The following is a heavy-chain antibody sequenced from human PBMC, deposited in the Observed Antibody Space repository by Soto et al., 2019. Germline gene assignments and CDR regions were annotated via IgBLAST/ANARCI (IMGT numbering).Heavy chain of an antibody. J-gene: IGHJ5*01. D-gene: IGHD3-10*01. CDR2: ISGIGGST. V-gene: IGHV3-23*01. CDR3: AKSRAVGGCGFGL. Sequence: GVLMRVLGASSGFTCGCLSVLWISKAQGKGLEWVSGISGIGGSTHYADSVKGRFTISRDNSKNTLFLQMNSLRAEDTAVYYCAKSRAVGGCGFGLWGEGTL. CDR1: GFTCGCLS.